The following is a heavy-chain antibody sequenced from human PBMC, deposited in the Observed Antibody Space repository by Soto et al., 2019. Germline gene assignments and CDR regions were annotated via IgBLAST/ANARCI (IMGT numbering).Heavy chain of an antibody. V-gene: IGHV3-23*01. D-gene: IGHD3-10*01. J-gene: IGHJ3*02. CDR2: ISGSGGST. CDR3: AKLDIRRYGSGSYALGGAFDI. CDR1: GFTFSSYA. Sequence: EVQLLESGGGLVQPGGSLRLSCAASGFTFSSYAMSWVRQAPGKGLEWVSAISGSGGSTYYADSVKGRFTISRDNSKNTLYLQMNSLRAEDTAVYYCAKLDIRRYGSGSYALGGAFDIWGQGTMVTVSS.